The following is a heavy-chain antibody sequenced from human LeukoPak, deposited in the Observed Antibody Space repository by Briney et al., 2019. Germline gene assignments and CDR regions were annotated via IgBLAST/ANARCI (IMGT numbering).Heavy chain of an antibody. Sequence: PSETLSLTCTVSGGSISSYYWCWIRQPPGKGLEWIGYIYYSGSTNYNPSLKSRVTISVDTSKNQFSLKLSSVTAADTAVYYCARHGARYYFDYWGQGTLVTVSS. CDR3: ARHGARYYFDY. CDR2: IYYSGST. CDR1: GGSISSYY. D-gene: IGHD3-16*01. V-gene: IGHV4-59*08. J-gene: IGHJ4*02.